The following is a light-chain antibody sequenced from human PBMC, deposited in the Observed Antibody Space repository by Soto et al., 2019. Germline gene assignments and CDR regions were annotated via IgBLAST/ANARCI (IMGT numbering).Light chain of an antibody. J-gene: IGKJ3*01. CDR2: AAS. CDR1: QGIRNF. CDR3: QKYSSVPV. V-gene: IGKV1-27*01. Sequence: DIQMTQSPTSLSASVGDRVTITCQASQGIRNFVAWYQQKPGKAPKLLIYAASTLQSGVPSRFSGSGSGTEFTLTINSLQPEDVPTYSCQKYSSVPVFGPGTKVEIK.